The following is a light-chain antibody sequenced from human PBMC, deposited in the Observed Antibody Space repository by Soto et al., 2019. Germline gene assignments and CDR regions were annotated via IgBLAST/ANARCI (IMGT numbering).Light chain of an antibody. V-gene: IGKV1-5*01. Sequence: DIQMTQSPSTLSASVGGRVTITCRASQSISSWLAWYQQKPGKAPKLLIYDASSLESGVPSRFSGSGSGTEFTLTISSLQPDDFATYYCQQYASYPWTFGQGTKVDIK. CDR2: DAS. CDR1: QSISSW. J-gene: IGKJ1*01. CDR3: QQYASYPWT.